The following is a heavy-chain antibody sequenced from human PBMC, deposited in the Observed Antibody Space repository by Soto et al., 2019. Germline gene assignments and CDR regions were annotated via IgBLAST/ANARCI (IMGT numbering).Heavy chain of an antibody. V-gene: IGHV4-59*01. J-gene: IGHJ6*02. CDR1: GGSISSYY. D-gene: IGHD3-3*01. Sequence: LSLTCTVSGGSISSYYWSWIRQPPGKGLEWIGSIYYSGSTNYNLSLKSRVTISVDTSKNQFSLKLSSVTAADTAVYYCARGPSILGVVLTGSIDVWGQGTTVTVSS. CDR3: ARGPSILGVVLTGSIDV. CDR2: IYYSGST.